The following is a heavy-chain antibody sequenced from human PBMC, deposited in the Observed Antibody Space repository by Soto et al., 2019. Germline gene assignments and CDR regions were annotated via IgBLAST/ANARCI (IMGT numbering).Heavy chain of an antibody. CDR1: GGSTSSYY. CDR3: ARVARHLVVVTANDAFDI. V-gene: IGHV4-59*01. CDR2: IYYSGNT. Sequence: PSETLSLTCTVPGGSTSSYYWSWIRQPPGKGLEWIGYIYYSGNTEYNPSLKSRVTISVDTSKNQFSLKVRSVTAADTAVYYCARVARHLVVVTANDAFDIWGQGTMVTVSS. D-gene: IGHD2-21*02. J-gene: IGHJ3*02.